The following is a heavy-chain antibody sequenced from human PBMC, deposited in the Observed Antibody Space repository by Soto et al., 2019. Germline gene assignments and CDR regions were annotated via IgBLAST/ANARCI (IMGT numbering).Heavy chain of an antibody. CDR2: INHSGST. J-gene: IGHJ4*02. CDR3: ASGLLPYYFDY. V-gene: IGHV4-34*01. Sequence: ASETLSLTCAVYGGSFSGYYWSWIRQPPGKGLEWIGEINHSGSTNYNPSLKSRVTISVDTSKNQFSLKLSSVTAADTAVYYCASGLLPYYFDYWGQGTLVTVSS. CDR1: GGSFSGYY.